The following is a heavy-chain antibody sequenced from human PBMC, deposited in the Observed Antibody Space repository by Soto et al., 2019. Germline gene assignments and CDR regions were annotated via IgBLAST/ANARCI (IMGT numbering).Heavy chain of an antibody. Sequence: QVQLVQSGAEVKKPGASVKVSCKASGYTFTRYAMHWVRQAPGQRLEWMGWINAGNGNTKYSQKFQGRVTITRDTSASTASMELSSLRSEDTAVYYCASSNIVAAPYGMDVWGQGTTVTVSS. V-gene: IGHV1-3*01. CDR1: GYTFTRYA. D-gene: IGHD6-13*01. CDR2: INAGNGNT. CDR3: ASSNIVAAPYGMDV. J-gene: IGHJ6*02.